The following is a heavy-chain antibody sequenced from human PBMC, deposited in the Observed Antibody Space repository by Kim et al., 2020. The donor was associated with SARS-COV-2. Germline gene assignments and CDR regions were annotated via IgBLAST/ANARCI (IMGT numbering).Heavy chain of an antibody. V-gene: IGHV4-59*08. J-gene: IGHJ4*02. CDR1: GGSISSYY. CDR3: ARLYYYDSSGLKYYFDY. D-gene: IGHD3-22*01. CDR2: IYYSGST. Sequence: SETLSLTCTVSGGSISSYYWSWIRQPPGKGLEWIGYIYYSGSTNYNPSLKSRVTISVDTSKNQFSLKLSSVTAADTAVYYCARLYYYDSSGLKYYFDYWGQGTLVTVSS.